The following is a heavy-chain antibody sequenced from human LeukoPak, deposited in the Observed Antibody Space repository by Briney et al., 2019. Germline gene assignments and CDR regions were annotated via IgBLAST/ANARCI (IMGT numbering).Heavy chain of an antibody. J-gene: IGHJ4*02. CDR1: GFTFDDYA. CDR3: AKDIGILTGKIPDY. Sequence: GGSLRLSCAASGFTFDDYAMHWVRQAPGKGLEWVSLISGDGGSTYYAYSVKGRFTISRDNSKNSLYLQMNSLRTEDTALYYCAKDIGILTGKIPDYWGQGTLVTVSS. CDR2: ISGDGGST. D-gene: IGHD3-9*01. V-gene: IGHV3-43*02.